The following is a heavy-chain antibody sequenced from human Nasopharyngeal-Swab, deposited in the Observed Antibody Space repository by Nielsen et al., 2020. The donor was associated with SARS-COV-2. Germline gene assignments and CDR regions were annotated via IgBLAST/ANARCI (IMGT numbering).Heavy chain of an antibody. Sequence: GGSLRLSCAASGFTFSSYWMHWVRQAPGKGLVWVSRINSDGSSTSYADSVKGRFTISRDNAKNTLYLQMNSLRAEDTAVYYCARVVCSGGSSYQNRYYFDYWGQGTLVTVSS. CDR2: INSDGSST. CDR1: GFTFSSYW. CDR3: ARVVCSGGSSYQNRYYFDY. V-gene: IGHV3-74*01. D-gene: IGHD2-15*01. J-gene: IGHJ4*02.